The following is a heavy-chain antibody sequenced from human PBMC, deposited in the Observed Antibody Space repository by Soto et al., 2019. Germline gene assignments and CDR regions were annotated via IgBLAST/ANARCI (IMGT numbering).Heavy chain of an antibody. J-gene: IGHJ4*02. CDR2: MPYDGSNK. V-gene: IGHV3-30*18. CDR3: ANHSDYSGFDY. D-gene: IGHD1-26*01. Sequence: QVQLVESGGGVVQSGRSLRLSCAASGFTFSRYDMHWVRQAPGKGLQWVAVMPYDGSNKYYADSVKGRFTISRDNSKNPLYLQMNSLSPEDTAVYYCANHSDYSGFDYWGQGTLVTVSS. CDR1: GFTFSRYD.